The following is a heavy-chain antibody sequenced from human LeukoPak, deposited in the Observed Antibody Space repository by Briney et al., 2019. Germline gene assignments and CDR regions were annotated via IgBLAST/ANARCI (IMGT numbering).Heavy chain of an antibody. CDR3: ARVPLGITHFDY. CDR2: IFYSGST. J-gene: IGHJ4*02. CDR1: GASVSSGSYY. Sequence: PSETLSLTCNVSGASVSSGSYYWSWIRQPPGRGLEWIGYIFYSGSTNYNPSLKSRVTISVDTTKNQFSLKLSSVTAADTAVYYCARVPLGITHFDYWGQGTLVTVSS. V-gene: IGHV4-61*01. D-gene: IGHD7-27*01.